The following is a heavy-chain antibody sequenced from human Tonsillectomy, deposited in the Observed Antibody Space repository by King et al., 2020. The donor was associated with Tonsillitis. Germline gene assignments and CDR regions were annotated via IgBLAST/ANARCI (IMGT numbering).Heavy chain of an antibody. CDR2: IRGSGAPI. J-gene: IGHJ3*02. D-gene: IGHD2-2*01. Sequence: VQLVESGGGLAQPGGSQRLSCAASGFSFSSYAMSWVRQAPGKGLEWVSAIRGSGAPIYYADSVKGRFTISRNNSKNTVSLQRNSLRAEDTAVYFCAKGGYALDAFDIWGQGTMVTVSS. CDR1: GFSFSSYA. V-gene: IGHV3-23*04. CDR3: AKGGYALDAFDI.